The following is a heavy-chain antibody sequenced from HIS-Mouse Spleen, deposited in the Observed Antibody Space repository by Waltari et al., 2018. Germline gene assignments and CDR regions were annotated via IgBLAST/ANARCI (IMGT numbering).Heavy chain of an antibody. J-gene: IGHJ3*02. CDR2: IYHSGST. D-gene: IGHD7-27*01. CDR3: ARDGGYNWGSVTAFDI. CDR1: GGSISSGGYS. Sequence: QLQLQESGSGLVKPSQTLSLTCAVSGGSISSGGYSWSWIRQPPGKGLEWIGYIYHSGSTYYNPSLKSRVTISVDRAKNQFSLKLSSVTAADTAVYYCARDGGYNWGSVTAFDIWGQGTMVTVSS. V-gene: IGHV4-30-2*01.